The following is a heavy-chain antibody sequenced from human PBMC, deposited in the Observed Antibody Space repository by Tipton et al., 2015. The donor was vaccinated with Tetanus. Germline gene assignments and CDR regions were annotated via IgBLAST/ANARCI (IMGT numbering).Heavy chain of an antibody. D-gene: IGHD1-14*01. CDR2: IKSENDGGTV. J-gene: IGHJ6*02. V-gene: IGHV3-15*01. CDR3: APAGRGFSPEFYYGMDV. CDR1: GFAFTNAW. Sequence: SLRLSCAAASGFAFTNAWMSWVRQAPGQGLEWLGLIKSENDGGTVDYASVVKGRFTISRDDSKGTLNLQMNNLEDGDAAVYYCAPAGRGFSPEFYYGMDVWGQWTTVTVSS.